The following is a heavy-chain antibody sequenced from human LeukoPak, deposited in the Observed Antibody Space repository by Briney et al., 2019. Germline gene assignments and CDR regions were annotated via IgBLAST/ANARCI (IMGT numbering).Heavy chain of an antibody. CDR2: IYYSGST. J-gene: IGHJ4*02. Sequence: SETQSLTCTVSGGSISSSSYYWGWIRQPPGKGLEWIGSIYYSGSTYYNPSLKSRVTISVDTSKNQFSLKLSSVTAADTAVYYCARGRYKLYYFDYWGQGTLVTVSS. CDR3: ARGRYKLYYFDY. V-gene: IGHV4-39*01. CDR1: GGSISSSSYY. D-gene: IGHD1-1*01.